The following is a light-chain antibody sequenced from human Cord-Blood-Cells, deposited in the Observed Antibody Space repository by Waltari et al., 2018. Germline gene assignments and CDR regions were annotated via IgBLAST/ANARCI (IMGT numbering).Light chain of an antibody. Sequence: DIQMTQSPSSLHASVGDRVTITCRASQSISSYLNWYQQKPGKAPKLLIYAASSLQSGVPSRFSGSGSGTDFTLTINSLQPEDFATYYCQQSYSTLIFTFGPGTKVDIK. CDR3: QQSYSTLIFT. V-gene: IGKV1-39*01. CDR1: QSISSY. J-gene: IGKJ3*01. CDR2: AAS.